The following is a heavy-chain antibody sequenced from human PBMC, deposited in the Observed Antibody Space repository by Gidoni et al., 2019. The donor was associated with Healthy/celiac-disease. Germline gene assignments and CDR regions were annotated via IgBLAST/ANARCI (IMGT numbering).Heavy chain of an antibody. V-gene: IGHV1-24*01. CDR1: GSTLPELS. Sequence: QVQLVQSGAEVKKPGASVKVSCKVSGSTLPELSMHWVRQAPGKGLEWMGGFDPEDGETIYAQKFQGRVTMTEDTSTDTAYMELSSLRSEDTAVYYCATAVWWELLRLGAFDIWGQGTMVTVSS. CDR2: FDPEDGET. J-gene: IGHJ3*02. CDR3: ATAVWWELLRLGAFDI. D-gene: IGHD1-26*01.